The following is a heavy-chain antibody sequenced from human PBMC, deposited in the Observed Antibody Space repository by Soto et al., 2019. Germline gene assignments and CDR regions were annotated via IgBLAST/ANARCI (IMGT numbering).Heavy chain of an antibody. D-gene: IGHD2-2*01. J-gene: IGHJ4*02. Sequence: EVQLVESGGGLVQPGGSLRLSCAASGFTFSSYWMSWVRQAPGKGLEWVANIKQDGSEKYYVDSVKGRFTISRDNAKNSLYLQMNSLRAEDKAVYYCARGRVCSTGCHNLDYWGQGTLVTVSS. V-gene: IGHV3-7*01. CDR2: IKQDGSEK. CDR3: ARGRVCSTGCHNLDY. CDR1: GFTFSSYW.